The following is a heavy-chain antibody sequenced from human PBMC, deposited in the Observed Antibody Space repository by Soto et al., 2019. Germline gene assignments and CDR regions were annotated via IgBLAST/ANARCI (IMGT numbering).Heavy chain of an antibody. J-gene: IGHJ3*02. CDR3: ARVIVGATADDAFDI. CDR2: IIPIFGTA. Sequence: SVKVSCKASGGTFRSYDISWARQAPGQGLEWMGGIIPIFGTANYAQKFQGRVTITADESTSTAYMELSSLRSEDTAVYYCARVIVGATADDAFDIWGQGTMVTV. D-gene: IGHD1-26*01. CDR1: GGTFRSYD. V-gene: IGHV1-69*13.